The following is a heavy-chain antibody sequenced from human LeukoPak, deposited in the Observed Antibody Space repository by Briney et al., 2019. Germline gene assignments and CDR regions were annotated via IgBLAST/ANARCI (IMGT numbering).Heavy chain of an antibody. CDR2: ISAYNGNT. CDR3: ARDVPTIFGVVTTFNFDY. Sequence: ASVKVSCKASGYTFTSYGICWVRQAPGQGLEWMGWISAYNGNTNYAQKLQGRVTMTTDTSTSTAYMELRSLRSDDTAVYYCARDVPTIFGVVTTFNFDYWGQGTLVTVSS. CDR1: GYTFTSYG. V-gene: IGHV1-18*01. D-gene: IGHD3-3*01. J-gene: IGHJ4*02.